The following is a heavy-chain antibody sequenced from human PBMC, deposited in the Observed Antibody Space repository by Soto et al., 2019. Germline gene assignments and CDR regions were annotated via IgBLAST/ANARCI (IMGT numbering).Heavy chain of an antibody. D-gene: IGHD6-19*01. J-gene: IGHJ6*02. CDR1: GGTFSSYA. Sequence: QVQLVQSGAEVKKPGSSVKVSCKASGGTFSSYAIRWVRQAPGQGLEWMGGIIPIFGTANYAQKFQGRVTITADESTSTAYMELSSLRSEDTAVYYCARGRWLERGYYYYYGMDVWGQGTTVTVSS. CDR3: ARGRWLERGYYYYYGMDV. CDR2: IIPIFGTA. V-gene: IGHV1-69*12.